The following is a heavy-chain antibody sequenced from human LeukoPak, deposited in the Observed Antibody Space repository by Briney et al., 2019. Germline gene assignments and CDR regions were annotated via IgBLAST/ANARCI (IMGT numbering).Heavy chain of an antibody. D-gene: IGHD3-16*02. V-gene: IGHV3-7*01. CDR2: IKQDGSEK. J-gene: IGHJ4*02. CDR3: AREGESGYVWGSYRNFDY. Sequence: GGSLRLSCATSGFTFSSYWMSWVRQAPGKGLEWVANIKQDGSEKYYVDSVKGRFTISRDNAKNSLYLQMNSLRAEDTAVYYCAREGESGYVWGSYRNFDYWGQGTLVTVSS. CDR1: GFTFSSYW.